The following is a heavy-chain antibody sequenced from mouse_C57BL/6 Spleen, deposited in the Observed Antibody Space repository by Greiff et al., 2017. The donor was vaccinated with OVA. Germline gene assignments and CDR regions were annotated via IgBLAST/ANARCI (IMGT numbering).Heavy chain of an antibody. Sequence: QVQLQQSGAELVRPGASVTLSCKASGYTFTDYEMHWVKQTPVHGLEWIGAIDPETGGTAYNQKFKGKAILTADKSSSTAYMELRSLTSEDSAVYYCTYGSSPAWFAYWGQGTLVTVSA. CDR3: TYGSSPAWFAY. V-gene: IGHV1-15*01. J-gene: IGHJ3*01. CDR2: IDPETGGT. CDR1: GYTFTDYE. D-gene: IGHD1-1*01.